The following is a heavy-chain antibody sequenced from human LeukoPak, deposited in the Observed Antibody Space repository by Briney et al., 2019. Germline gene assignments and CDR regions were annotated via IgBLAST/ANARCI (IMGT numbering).Heavy chain of an antibody. CDR3: ARDTGDYYDSSGYIDY. V-gene: IGHV1-69*05. J-gene: IGHJ4*02. CDR1: GGTFSSYA. CDR2: IIPIFGTA. D-gene: IGHD3-22*01. Sequence: ASVKVSCKASGGTFSSYAISWVRQAPGQGLEWMGGIIPIFGTANYAQKFQGRVTMTRDTSTSTVYMELSSLRSEDTAVYYCARDTGDYYDSSGYIDYWGQGTLVTVSS.